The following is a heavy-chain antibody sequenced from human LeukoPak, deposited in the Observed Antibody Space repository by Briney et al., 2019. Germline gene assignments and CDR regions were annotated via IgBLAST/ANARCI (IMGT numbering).Heavy chain of an antibody. CDR3: ANHCSGGTCYRYYFDH. CDR1: GASISSGGYY. D-gene: IGHD2-15*01. V-gene: IGHV4-31*03. CDR2: IYYTGST. Sequence: PSQTLSLTCTVSGASISSGGYYWSWLRQHPAKGLEWIGYIYYTGSTYYNPSLKSRVTMSVDTSKNQFSLTPSSVTAADTGVYYCANHCSGGTCYRYYFDHRGQGTLVTVSA. J-gene: IGHJ4*02.